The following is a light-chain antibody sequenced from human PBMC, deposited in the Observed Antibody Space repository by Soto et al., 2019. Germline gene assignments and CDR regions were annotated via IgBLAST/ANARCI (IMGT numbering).Light chain of an antibody. CDR2: AAS. CDR3: LQDYNYPDT. V-gene: IGKV1-6*01. J-gene: IGKJ2*01. CDR1: QGIRND. Sequence: AIQMTQSPSSLSASVGDRVTITCRASQGIRNDLGWYQQKPGKAPKLLIYAASSLQSGVPPRISGSGSGTDFTLAISSLQPEDFATYYYLQDYNYPDTFGQGTKLEI.